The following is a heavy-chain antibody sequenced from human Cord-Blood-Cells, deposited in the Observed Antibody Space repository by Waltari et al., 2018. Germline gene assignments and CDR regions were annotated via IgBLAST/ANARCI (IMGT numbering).Heavy chain of an antibody. CDR2: FDPENGET. CDR3: ATDRAAAGSYWYFDL. V-gene: IGHV1-24*01. Sequence: QVQLVQSGAEVKKPGASVKVSCKVSGYTLTELSMHWVRQAPGKGLEWMGGFDPENGETIYAQKFQGRVTMTEDTPTATAYMELSSLRSEDTAVYYCATDRAAAGSYWYFDLWGRGTLVTVSS. CDR1: GYTLTELS. D-gene: IGHD6-13*01. J-gene: IGHJ2*01.